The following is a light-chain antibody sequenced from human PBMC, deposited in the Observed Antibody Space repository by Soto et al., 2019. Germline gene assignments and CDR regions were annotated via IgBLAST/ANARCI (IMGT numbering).Light chain of an antibody. CDR2: EVT. CDR1: SSDVGKYDR. CDR3: SSYISTSRYG. J-gene: IGLJ1*01. Sequence: SALTQPPSVSGSPGQSVTISCTGTSSDVGKYDRVSWYQQPPGTAPKLIIYEVTNRPSGVPARFSGSKSGNTASLTISGLQAEDEADYYCSSYISTSRYGFGAGTKVTVL. V-gene: IGLV2-18*02.